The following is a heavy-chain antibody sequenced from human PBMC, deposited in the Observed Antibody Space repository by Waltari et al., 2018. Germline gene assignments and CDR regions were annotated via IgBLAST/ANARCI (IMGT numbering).Heavy chain of an antibody. CDR3: ASTSAAGTLWLDY. Sequence: QVQLVQSGAEVKKPGSSVKVSCKASGGTFSSYAISWVRQAHGQCLEWMGCSIPVFVTANYAQKFPGRGTITTDECTSTAYMELSSLRSEDTAVYYCASTSAAGTLWLDYWGQGTLVTVSS. D-gene: IGHD6-13*01. CDR1: GGTFSSYA. J-gene: IGHJ4*02. CDR2: SIPVFVTA. V-gene: IGHV1-69*05.